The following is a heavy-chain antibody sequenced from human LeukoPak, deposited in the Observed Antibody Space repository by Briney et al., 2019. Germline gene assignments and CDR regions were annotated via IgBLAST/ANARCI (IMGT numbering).Heavy chain of an antibody. CDR3: ARGQRLWFGELSPRFDY. D-gene: IGHD3-10*01. V-gene: IGHV4-34*01. Sequence: PSETLSLTCAVYGGSFSGYYWSWIRQPPGKGLEWIGEINHSGSTNYNPSLKSRVTISVETSKNQFSLKLSSVTAADTAVYYCARGQRLWFGELSPRFDYWGQGTLVTVSS. CDR2: INHSGST. J-gene: IGHJ4*02. CDR1: GGSFSGYY.